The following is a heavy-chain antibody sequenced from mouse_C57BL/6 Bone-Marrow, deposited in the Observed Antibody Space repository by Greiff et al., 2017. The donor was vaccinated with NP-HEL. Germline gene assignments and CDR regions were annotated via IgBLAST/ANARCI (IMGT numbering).Heavy chain of an antibody. V-gene: IGHV1-22*01. D-gene: IGHD1-1*01. J-gene: IGHJ1*03. CDR1: GYTFTDYN. Sequence: VQLQQSGPELVKPGASVKMSCKASGYTFTDYNMHWVKQSHGKSLEWIGYINPNNGGTSYNQKFKGKATLTVNKSSSTAYMELRSLTSEDSAVYYCAPLYYGSSYVGWYFDVWGTGTTVTVSS. CDR3: APLYYGSSYVGWYFDV. CDR2: INPNNGGT.